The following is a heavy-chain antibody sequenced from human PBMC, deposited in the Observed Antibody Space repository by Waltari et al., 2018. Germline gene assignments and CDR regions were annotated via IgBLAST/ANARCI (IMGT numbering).Heavy chain of an antibody. CDR3: AGVGIYCTNGGCYYRYFNY. J-gene: IGHJ4*02. CDR2: INHSATT. CDR1: GGSFSGYY. Sequence: QVQLQQWGAVLLKPSETLSLTCAVYGGSFSGYYWSWIRQPPGKGLEWLGEINHSATTTTNPPSKSRATTSLDTSKNQSSLMLCSVTAADTAVYYWAGVGIYCTNGGCYYRYFNYWGQGTLVIVSS. D-gene: IGHD2-8*01. V-gene: IGHV4-34*04.